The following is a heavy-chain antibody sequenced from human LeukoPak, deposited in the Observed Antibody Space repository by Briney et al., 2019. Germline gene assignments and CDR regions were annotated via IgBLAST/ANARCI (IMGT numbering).Heavy chain of an antibody. Sequence: PGGSLRLSCAASGFTFSSYTMSWVRQTPGKGRGRVSRIMGSVGKTYYADSAKGRFDISRDNSRDTLYLRMTSLRVDDTAVYYCAKGAGDVGMDAWGQGTSVTVSS. D-gene: IGHD3-16*01. J-gene: IGHJ6*02. V-gene: IGHV3-23*01. CDR2: IMGSVGKT. CDR3: AKGAGDVGMDA. CDR1: GFTFSSYT.